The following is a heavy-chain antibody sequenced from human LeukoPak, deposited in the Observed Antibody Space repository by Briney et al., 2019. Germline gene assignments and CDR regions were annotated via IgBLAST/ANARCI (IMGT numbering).Heavy chain of an antibody. J-gene: IGHJ3*02. Sequence: GRSLRLSCAASGFTFSSDGMHWVRQAPGKGLECVAVISYDGSNKYYADSVKGRFTISRDNSKNTLYLQMNSLRAEDTAVYYCAKDLSMIHAFDIWGQGTMVTVSS. CDR1: GFTFSSDG. D-gene: IGHD5/OR15-5a*01. CDR2: ISYDGSNK. V-gene: IGHV3-30*18. CDR3: AKDLSMIHAFDI.